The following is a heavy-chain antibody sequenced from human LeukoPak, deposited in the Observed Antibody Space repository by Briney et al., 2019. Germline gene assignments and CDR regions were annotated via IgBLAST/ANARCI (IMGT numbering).Heavy chain of an antibody. J-gene: IGHJ4*02. V-gene: IGHV4-34*01. Sequence: SETLSLTCAVYGGSFSGYYWSWIRQPPGKGLEWTGEINHSGSTNYNPSLKSRVTISVDTSKNQFSLKLSSVTAADTAVYYCARLRQQLVKGGFDYWGQGTLVTVSS. CDR1: GGSFSGYY. D-gene: IGHD6-13*01. CDR3: ARLRQQLVKGGFDY. CDR2: INHSGST.